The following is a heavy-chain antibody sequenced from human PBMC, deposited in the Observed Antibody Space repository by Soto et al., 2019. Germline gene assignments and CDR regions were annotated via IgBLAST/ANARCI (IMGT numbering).Heavy chain of an antibody. CDR1: GGTFSSYA. D-gene: IGHD3-10*01. J-gene: IGHJ6*02. CDR2: IIPIFGTA. Sequence: QVQLVQSGAEVKKPGSSVKVSCKASGGTFSSYAISWVRQAPGQGLEWMGGIIPIFGTANYAQKFQGRVTITADESTSKAYMELSSLRSEDTAVYYCARGDYYGSGSAMYYYYGMDVWGQGTTVTVSS. V-gene: IGHV1-69*01. CDR3: ARGDYYGSGSAMYYYYGMDV.